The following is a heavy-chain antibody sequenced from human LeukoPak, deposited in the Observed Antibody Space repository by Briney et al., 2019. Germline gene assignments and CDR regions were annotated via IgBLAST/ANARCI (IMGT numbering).Heavy chain of an antibody. Sequence: GGSLRLSCAASGFTVRSNYMSWVRQAPGKGLEWVSVIYSVSSTYYADSVSGRFSISRDISKNTLYLQMNSLRAEDTAVYYCAKDQSKVSSWYAFEGVWGQGTLVTVSS. J-gene: IGHJ4*02. CDR1: GFTVRSNY. CDR2: IYSVSST. V-gene: IGHV3-66*01. CDR3: AKDQSKVSSWYAFEGV. D-gene: IGHD6-13*01.